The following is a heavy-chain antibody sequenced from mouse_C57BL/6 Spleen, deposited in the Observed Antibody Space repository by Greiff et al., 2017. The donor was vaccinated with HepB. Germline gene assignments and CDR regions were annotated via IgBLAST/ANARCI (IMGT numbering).Heavy chain of an antibody. CDR2: INPSNGGT. D-gene: IGHD3-2*02. V-gene: IGHV1-53*01. J-gene: IGHJ2*01. Sequence: QVQLQQPGTELVKPGASVKLSCKASGYTFTSYWMHWVKQRPGQGFEWIGNINPSNGGTNYNEKFKSKATLTVDKSSSTAYMQLSSLTSEDSAVYYCAKDRQLRLNYFDYWGQGTTLTVSS. CDR3: AKDRQLRLNYFDY. CDR1: GYTFTSYW.